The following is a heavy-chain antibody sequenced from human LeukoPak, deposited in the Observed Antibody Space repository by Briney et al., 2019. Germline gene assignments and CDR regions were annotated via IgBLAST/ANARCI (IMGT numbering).Heavy chain of an antibody. D-gene: IGHD3-3*01. V-gene: IGHV3-30*02. CDR3: AKTPARYYDFWSGLG. CDR2: IRYDGSNK. Sequence: GGSLRLSCAASGFTFSSYGMHWVRQAPGKGLGWVAFIRYDGSNKYYADSVKGRFTIYRDNSKNTLYLQMNSLRAEDTAVYYCAKTPARYYDFWSGLGWGQGTLVTVSS. J-gene: IGHJ4*02. CDR1: GFTFSSYG.